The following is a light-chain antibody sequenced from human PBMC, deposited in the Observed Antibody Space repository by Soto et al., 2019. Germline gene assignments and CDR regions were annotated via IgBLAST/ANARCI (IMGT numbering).Light chain of an antibody. V-gene: IGKV3-20*01. J-gene: IGKJ1*01. CDR3: HQFGYSPRT. Sequence: PGETVTLSCRASQTVNSDYLAWFQQRPGQAPRLLIFATSRRATDIPDRFSGSGSGTDFTLAIRRLEPEDFAVYYCHQFGYSPRTFGQGTKVDIK. CDR1: QTVNSDY. CDR2: ATS.